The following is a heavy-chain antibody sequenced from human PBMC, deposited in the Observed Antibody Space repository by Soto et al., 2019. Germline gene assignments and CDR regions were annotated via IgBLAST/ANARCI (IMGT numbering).Heavy chain of an antibody. CDR1: GGSISSSNW. Sequence: QVQLQESGPGLVKPSGTLSLTCAVSGGSISSSNWWSWVRQPPGKGLEWIGEIYHSGSTNYNPSLKSRVTRSVDKSKNQFSLKLSSVTAADTALYYCARVYCSGGSCYPPDYYYYGMDVWGQGTTVTVSS. J-gene: IGHJ6*02. D-gene: IGHD2-15*01. CDR3: ARVYCSGGSCYPPDYYYYGMDV. V-gene: IGHV4-4*02. CDR2: IYHSGST.